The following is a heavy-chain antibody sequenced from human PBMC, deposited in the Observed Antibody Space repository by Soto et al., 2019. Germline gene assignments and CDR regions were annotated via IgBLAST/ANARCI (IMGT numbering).Heavy chain of an antibody. CDR3: ARPSYSSSWLPNLDY. CDR2: IVPIFGPA. Sequence: VQLVQSGAEVRMPGSSVKVSCKASGGTFNNYAIHWVRQAPGQGLEWMGGIVPIFGPAKYAQKFRGRVRITADDSTSTAYMDLSSLTSEDTAIYYCARPSYSSSWLPNLDYWGQGTLVPVSS. D-gene: IGHD6-13*01. CDR1: GGTFNNYA. V-gene: IGHV1-69*01. J-gene: IGHJ4*02.